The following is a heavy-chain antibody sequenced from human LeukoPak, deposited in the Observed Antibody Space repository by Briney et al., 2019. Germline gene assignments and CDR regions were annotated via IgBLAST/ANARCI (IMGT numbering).Heavy chain of an antibody. V-gene: IGHV4-4*02. CDR1: GGSISSSNW. CDR3: AVQYYYGSGSYYGRLDY. J-gene: IGHJ4*02. D-gene: IGHD3-10*01. CDR2: IYHSGST. Sequence: PSGTLSLTCAVSGGSISSSNWWSWVRQPPGKGLEWIGEIYHSGSTNYNPSLKSRVTISVDKPKNQFSLKLSSVTAADTAVYYCAVQYYYGSGSYYGRLDYWGQGTLVTVSS.